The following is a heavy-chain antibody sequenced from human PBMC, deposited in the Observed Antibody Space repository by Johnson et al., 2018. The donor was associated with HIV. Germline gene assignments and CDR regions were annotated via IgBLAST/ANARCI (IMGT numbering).Heavy chain of an antibody. D-gene: IGHD3-22*01. V-gene: IGHV3-30*04. CDR3: ARDSDSLYAFDI. CDR2: ISYDGSNK. Sequence: QVQLVESGGGVVQPGRSLRLSCAASGFTFSSYAMHWVRQAPGKGLEWVAVISYDGSNKYYADSVKGRFTISRDNSKNTVYLQMKSLRAEDTAVYYCARDSDSLYAFDIWGQGTMVTVSS. J-gene: IGHJ3*02. CDR1: GFTFSSYA.